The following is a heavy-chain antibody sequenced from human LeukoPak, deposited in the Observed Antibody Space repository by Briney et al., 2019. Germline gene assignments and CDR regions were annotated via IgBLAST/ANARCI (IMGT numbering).Heavy chain of an antibody. V-gene: IGHV5-51*01. CDR3: ARLVSVYYDSSGYYYDY. Sequence: GESLKISCKGSGYSFTSYWIGWVRQMPGKGLEWMGIIYCGDADTRYSPSFQGQVTISADKSISTAYLHWSSLKASDTAMYYCARLVSVYYDSSGYYYDYWGQGTLV. CDR1: GYSFTSYW. J-gene: IGHJ4*02. CDR2: IYCGDADT. D-gene: IGHD3-22*01.